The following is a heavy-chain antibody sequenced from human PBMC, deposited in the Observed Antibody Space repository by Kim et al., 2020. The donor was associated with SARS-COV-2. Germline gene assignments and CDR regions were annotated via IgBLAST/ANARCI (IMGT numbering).Heavy chain of an antibody. CDR1: GFTFSSYA. CDR3: ARAPYDFWSGLGENWFDP. J-gene: IGHJ5*02. D-gene: IGHD3-3*01. Sequence: GGSLRLSCAASGFTFSSYAMHWVRQAPGKGLEWVAVISYDGSNKYYADSVKGRFTISRDNSKNTLYLQMNSLRAEDTAVYYCARAPYDFWSGLGENWFDPWGQGTLVTVSS. V-gene: IGHV3-30-3*01. CDR2: ISYDGSNK.